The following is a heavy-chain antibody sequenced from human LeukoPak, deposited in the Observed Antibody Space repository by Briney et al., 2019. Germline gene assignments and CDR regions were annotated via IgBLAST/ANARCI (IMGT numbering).Heavy chain of an antibody. D-gene: IGHD6-13*01. J-gene: IGHJ3*01. CDR2: VSNSGST. CDR3: ARYEVGSSRAQAFDV. Sequence: KASETLSLTCAVSNDSIKDYYWNWIRQPPGKGLEWIGFVSNSGSTNYNPSLKRRVTISIDTSKRQFYLRLTSVTAADTAVYYCARYEVGSSRAQAFDVWGQGTMVAVSS. CDR1: NDSIKDYY. V-gene: IGHV4-59*01.